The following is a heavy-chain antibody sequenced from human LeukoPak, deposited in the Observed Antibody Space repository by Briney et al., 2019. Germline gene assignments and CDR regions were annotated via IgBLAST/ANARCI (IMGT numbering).Heavy chain of an antibody. CDR2: IYSSGNT. V-gene: IGHV4-61*09. Sequence: SQTLSLTCTVSGDSIISNRHYWSWIRQPAGKGLEWIGHIYSSGNTKYNPSLKSRLTMSIDSSKNQFSLILTSVTAADTAVYYCARDPRYCSGGSCYGYGMDVWGQGTTVTVSS. CDR1: GDSIISNRHY. D-gene: IGHD2-15*01. J-gene: IGHJ6*02. CDR3: ARDPRYCSGGSCYGYGMDV.